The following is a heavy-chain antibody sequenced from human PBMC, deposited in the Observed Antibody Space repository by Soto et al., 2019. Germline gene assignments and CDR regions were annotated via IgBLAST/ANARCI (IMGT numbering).Heavy chain of an antibody. Sequence: SVKGRFAISRDRSKNRLSLQMNSLRVEDTAVYYCAKGPDGSGYYHNWFDSWGQGTLITVS. D-gene: IGHD3-22*01. V-gene: IGHV3-23*01. CDR3: AKGPDGSGYYHNWFDS. J-gene: IGHJ5*01.